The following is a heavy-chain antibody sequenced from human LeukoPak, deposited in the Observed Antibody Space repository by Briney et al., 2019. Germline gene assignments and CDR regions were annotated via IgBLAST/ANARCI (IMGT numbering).Heavy chain of an antibody. CDR2: ISGTGDSP. D-gene: IGHD6-19*01. CDR1: GFTFSSYA. V-gene: IGHV3-23*01. CDR3: AKGAAVTGTRSNWFDP. Sequence: GGSLRLSCAASGFTFSSYAVSWVRQAPGKGLEWVSTISGTGDSPYYADSVKGRFTISRDNSKNTLYLQMNSLRAEDTAVYYCAKGAAVTGTRSNWFDPWGQGTLVTVSS. J-gene: IGHJ5*02.